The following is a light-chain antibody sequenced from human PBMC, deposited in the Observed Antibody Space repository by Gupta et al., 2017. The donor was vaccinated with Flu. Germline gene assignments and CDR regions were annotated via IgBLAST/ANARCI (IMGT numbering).Light chain of an antibody. Sequence: DTLITQSPSTLSASVGDRITMTCRARQCVADLVAWYQQRPGKAPQLLIYKGSRLQGGVPSRFSGLRSGTDFSLTISGLQPDDFATFYCQQYKDYPRTFGLGTRVEIK. CDR1: QCVADL. CDR3: QQYKDYPRT. J-gene: IGKJ1*01. CDR2: KGS. V-gene: IGKV1-5*03.